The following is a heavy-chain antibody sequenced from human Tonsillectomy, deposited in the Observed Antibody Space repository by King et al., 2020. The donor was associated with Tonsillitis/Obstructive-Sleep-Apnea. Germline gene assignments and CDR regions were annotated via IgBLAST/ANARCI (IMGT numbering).Heavy chain of an antibody. CDR3: AGDYYDSSGFYDGYFQH. CDR2: SRPNNGDT. CDR1: GYTFTSYD. J-gene: IGHJ1*01. V-gene: IGHV1-18*01. Sequence: QVQLVESGAEVKKPGASVKVSCKASGYTFTSYDITWVRQAPGQGLEWMGWSRPNNGDTNYAQKLQGRVTMTSDTSTSTAYMELRSLRSDDTAVYYCAGDYYDSSGFYDGYFQHWGQGTLVTVSS. D-gene: IGHD3-22*01.